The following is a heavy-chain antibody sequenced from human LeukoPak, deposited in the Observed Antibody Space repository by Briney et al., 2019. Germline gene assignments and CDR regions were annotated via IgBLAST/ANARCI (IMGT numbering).Heavy chain of an antibody. CDR2: IIPIFGTA. V-gene: IGHV1-69*06. D-gene: IGHD2-15*01. Sequence: ASVKVSCKASGGTFSSYAISWVRQAPGQGLEWMGGIIPIFGTANYAQKFQGRVTITADKSTSTAYMELSSLRSEDTAVYYCARSRDIVVVVANYYYYGMDVWGKGTTVTVSS. CDR1: GGTFSSYA. J-gene: IGHJ6*04. CDR3: ARSRDIVVVVANYYYYGMDV.